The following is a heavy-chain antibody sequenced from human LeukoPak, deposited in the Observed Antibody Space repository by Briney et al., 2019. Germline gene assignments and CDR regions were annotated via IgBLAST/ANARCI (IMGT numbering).Heavy chain of an antibody. D-gene: IGHD3-10*01. CDR1: GFTFSSYS. CDR3: ARGGRSDAEYFQH. Sequence: GGSLRLSCAASGFTFSSYSMNWVRQAPGKGLEWVSSISSSSSYIYYADSVKGRFTISRDNAKNSLYLQMNSLRAEDTAVYYCARGGRSDAEYFQHWGQGTLVTVSS. J-gene: IGHJ1*01. CDR2: ISSSSSYI. V-gene: IGHV3-21*04.